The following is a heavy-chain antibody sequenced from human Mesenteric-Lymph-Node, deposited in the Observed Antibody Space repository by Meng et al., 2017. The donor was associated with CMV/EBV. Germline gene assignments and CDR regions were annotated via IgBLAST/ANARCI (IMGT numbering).Heavy chain of an antibody. D-gene: IGHD1-26*01. CDR1: GGSFSTYA. V-gene: IGHV1-69*06. J-gene: IGHJ4*02. Sequence: SVKVSCKASGGSFSTYAISWVRQAPGQGLEWVGGVIPFFGTTNYVQKFQGRVTIIADTSTRTAYMEMGSLRSADTAVYYCATGSYGDLLLHWGQGTLVTVSS. CDR2: VIPFFGTT. CDR3: ATGSYGDLLLH.